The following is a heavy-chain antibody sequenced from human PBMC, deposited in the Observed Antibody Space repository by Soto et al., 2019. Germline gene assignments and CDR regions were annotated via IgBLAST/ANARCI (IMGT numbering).Heavy chain of an antibody. Sequence: LRLSCATSGFTFSGYAMNWVRQAPGKGLEWVSSISSTTNYIYYGDSMKGRFTISRDNAKNSLCLEMNSLRAEDTAVYYCARESEDLTSNFDYWGQGTLVTVSS. J-gene: IGHJ4*02. CDR2: ISSTTNYI. CDR3: ARESEDLTSNFDY. CDR1: GFTFSGYA. V-gene: IGHV3-21*06.